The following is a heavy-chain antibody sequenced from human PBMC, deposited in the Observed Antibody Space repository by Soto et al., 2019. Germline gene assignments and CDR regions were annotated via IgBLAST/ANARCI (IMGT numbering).Heavy chain of an antibody. CDR2: ISGSAGSSGP. V-gene: IGHV3-23*01. D-gene: IGHD2-2*01. Sequence: EVQLLESGGGLVQPGGSLRLSCVASGFTFSTYIMSWVRQAPGKGLEWVSVISGSAGSSGPSYADSVQGRFSISRDNARNTLYLQMNSLRGEDTAMYYCAKARCSTANCYVPEYWGQGTRVTVSS. CDR1: GFTFSTYI. J-gene: IGHJ4*02. CDR3: AKARCSTANCYVPEY.